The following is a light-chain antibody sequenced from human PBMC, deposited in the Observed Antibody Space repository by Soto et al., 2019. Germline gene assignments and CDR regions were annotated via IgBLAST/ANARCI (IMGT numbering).Light chain of an antibody. CDR3: AAWDDSLNSVL. CDR2: SNN. V-gene: IGLV1-44*01. CDR1: SSNIGSNT. J-gene: IGLJ2*01. Sequence: QSVLTQPPSASGTPGQRVTISCSGSSSNIGSNTVNWYQQLPGTAPKLLIYSNNQRPSGVPDRVSGSKSGTSASLAISGLQSEDEADYYCAAWDDSLNSVLFGGGTKLTVL.